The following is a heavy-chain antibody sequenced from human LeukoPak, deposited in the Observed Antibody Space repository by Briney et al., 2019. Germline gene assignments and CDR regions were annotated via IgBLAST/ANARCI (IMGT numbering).Heavy chain of an antibody. D-gene: IGHD4-17*01. J-gene: IGHJ4*02. CDR1: GFTFSSYA. CDR3: AKEARTVTRDFDY. V-gene: IGHV3-7*03. CDR2: IKQDGSEK. Sequence: GGSLRLSCAASGFTFSSYAMSWVRQAPGKGLEWVANIKQDGSEKYYVDSVRGRFTISRDNAKNSLYLQMNSLRAEDTAVYYCAKEARTVTRDFDYWGQGTLVTVSS.